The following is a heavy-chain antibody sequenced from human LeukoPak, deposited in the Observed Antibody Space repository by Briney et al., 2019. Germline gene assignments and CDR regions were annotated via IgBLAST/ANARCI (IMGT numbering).Heavy chain of an antibody. Sequence: PGGSLRLSCAASGFTVSSNYMSWVRQAPGKGLEWVSVIYSGGSTYYADSVKGRFTISRHNSRNTLYLQINSLRSEDTAVYYCARGGALDYWGQGTLVTVSS. CDR3: ARGGALDY. V-gene: IGHV3-53*04. J-gene: IGHJ4*02. CDR1: GFTVSSNY. CDR2: IYSGGST. D-gene: IGHD4/OR15-4a*01.